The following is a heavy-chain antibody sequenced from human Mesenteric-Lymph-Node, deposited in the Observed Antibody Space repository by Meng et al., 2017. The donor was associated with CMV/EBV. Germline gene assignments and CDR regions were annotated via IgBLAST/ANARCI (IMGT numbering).Heavy chain of an antibody. V-gene: IGHV4-59*01. CDR1: GGSISFYY. CDR3: ARSEGFYARALFDP. J-gene: IGHJ5*02. D-gene: IGHD3-16*01. Sequence: SETLSLTCTVSGGSISFYYWSWIRQSPGGGLDWIASIFDSGNTKYNPSLKSRVTISLDTSKKQISLKLTSVTAADTAVYYCARSEGFYARALFDPWGQGTLVTVSS. CDR2: IFDSGNT.